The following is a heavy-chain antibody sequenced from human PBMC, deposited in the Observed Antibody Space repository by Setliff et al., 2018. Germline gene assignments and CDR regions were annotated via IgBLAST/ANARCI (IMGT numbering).Heavy chain of an antibody. CDR1: GGSISSSSYY. V-gene: IGHV4-39*07. J-gene: IGHJ4*02. CDR2: IYYSGST. Sequence: SETLSLTCTVSGGSISSSSYYWGWIRQPPGKGLEWIGSIYYSGSTYYNPSLKSRVTISVDTSKNQFSLKLSSVTAADTAVYYCARRATYYNFWSGYYDYWGQGTLGTVSS. CDR3: ARRATYYNFWSGYYDY. D-gene: IGHD3-3*01.